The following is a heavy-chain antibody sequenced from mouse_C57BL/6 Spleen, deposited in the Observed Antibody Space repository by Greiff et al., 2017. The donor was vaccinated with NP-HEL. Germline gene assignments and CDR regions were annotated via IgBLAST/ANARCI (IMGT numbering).Heavy chain of an antibody. CDR1: GFNIKNTY. CDR2: IDPANGNT. J-gene: IGHJ2*01. V-gene: IGHV14-3*01. CDR3: ARSEITTVVATDYFDY. Sequence: VQLQQSVAELVRPGASVKLSCTASGFNIKNTYMHWVKQRPEQGLEWIGRIDPANGNTKYAPKFQGKATITADTSSNTAYLQLSSLTSEDTAIYYCARSEITTVVATDYFDYWGQGTTLTVSS. D-gene: IGHD1-1*01.